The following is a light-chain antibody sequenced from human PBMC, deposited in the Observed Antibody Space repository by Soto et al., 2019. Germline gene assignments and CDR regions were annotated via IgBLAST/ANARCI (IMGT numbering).Light chain of an antibody. V-gene: IGKV3-11*01. CDR3: QQRSSWPIFT. Sequence: EIVLTQSPATLSLSPGERATLSCRASQSVSSYLAWYQHKPGQAPRLLIYDASNRATGIPARFSGSRSGTDFTLTISSLEPEDFAVYYCQQRSSWPIFTFGPGTKVDIK. CDR1: QSVSSY. CDR2: DAS. J-gene: IGKJ3*01.